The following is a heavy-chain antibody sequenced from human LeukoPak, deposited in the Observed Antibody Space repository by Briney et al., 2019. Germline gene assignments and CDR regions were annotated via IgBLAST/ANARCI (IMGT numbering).Heavy chain of an antibody. Sequence: SETLSLTCTVSGGSISSSSYHWGWIRQPPGKGLEWIGSIYYSGSTYYNPSLKSRVTISVDTSKNQFSLKLSSVTAADTAVYYCAREGRRIAVADDAFDIWGQGTMVTVSS. CDR3: AREGRRIAVADDAFDI. V-gene: IGHV4-39*07. CDR2: IYYSGST. D-gene: IGHD6-19*01. CDR1: GGSISSSSYH. J-gene: IGHJ3*02.